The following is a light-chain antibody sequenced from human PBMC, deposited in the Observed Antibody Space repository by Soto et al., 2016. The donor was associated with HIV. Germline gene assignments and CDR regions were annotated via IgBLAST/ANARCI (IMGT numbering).Light chain of an antibody. J-gene: IGLJ2*01. V-gene: IGLV3-21*03. CDR2: DDS. Sequence: SYELTQPTSLSVAPRKTARITCGGNNVGSKSVHWYQQKPGQAPVLVVYDDSDRPSGISERFSGSNSGNTATLTISRVGAGDEADYYCQVWDVSSDHVVFGGGTKLTVL. CDR1: NVGSKS. CDR3: QVWDVSSDHVV.